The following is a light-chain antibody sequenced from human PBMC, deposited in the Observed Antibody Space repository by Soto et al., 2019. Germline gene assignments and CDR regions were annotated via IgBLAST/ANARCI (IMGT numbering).Light chain of an antibody. CDR1: SSDVGGYNY. J-gene: IGLJ2*01. Sequence: QLVLTQPASVSGSPGQSITISCTGTSSDVGGYNYVSWYQQHPGKAPKLMIYDVSNRPSGVSNRFSGSKSGNTASLTISGLQAEDEADYYCSSYTSSSHVVFGGGTQPTVL. CDR3: SSYTSSSHVV. V-gene: IGLV2-14*01. CDR2: DVS.